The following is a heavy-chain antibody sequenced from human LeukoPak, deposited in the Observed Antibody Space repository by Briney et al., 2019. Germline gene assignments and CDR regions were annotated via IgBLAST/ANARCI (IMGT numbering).Heavy chain of an antibody. Sequence: GESLRISCKVSGYSFTAYWIGWVRQMPGMGLEWVAITYPGDSNTVYSPSFQGQVTISADTSISTAYLQWNSLRASDTAMYFCVRHPQRSGWSHFDYWGQGTLVTVSP. CDR1: GYSFTAYW. V-gene: IGHV5-51*01. J-gene: IGHJ4*02. D-gene: IGHD6-19*01. CDR2: TYPGDSNT. CDR3: VRHPQRSGWSHFDY.